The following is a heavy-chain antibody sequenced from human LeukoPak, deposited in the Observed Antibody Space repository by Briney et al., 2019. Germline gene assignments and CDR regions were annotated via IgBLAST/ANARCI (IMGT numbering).Heavy chain of an antibody. CDR1: GFTFSDYY. V-gene: IGHV3-23*01. CDR2: ISGSGDNT. Sequence: GGSLRLSCAASGFTFSDYYMSWIRQAPGKGLEWVSGISGSGDNTYYADSVKGRFTISRDNSKNTLYVQVNSLGTEDTAAYYCAKGSYYDSSGSFYFDYWGQGTLVTVSS. CDR3: AKGSYYDSSGSFYFDY. D-gene: IGHD3-22*01. J-gene: IGHJ4*02.